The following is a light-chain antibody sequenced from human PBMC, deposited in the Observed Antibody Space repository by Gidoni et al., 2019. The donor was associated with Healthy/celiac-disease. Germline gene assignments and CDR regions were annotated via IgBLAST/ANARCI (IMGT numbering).Light chain of an antibody. V-gene: IGLV1-40*01. J-gene: IGLJ3*02. Sequence: QSVLTQPPSASGDPGQRVTISCTGSSPNIGAGYDVHWYQQLPGTAPKLLIYGNSNRPSGVPDRFSGSKSGTSASLAITGLQAEDEADYYCQSYDSSLSGSWVFGGGTKLTVL. CDR2: GNS. CDR1: SPNIGAGYD. CDR3: QSYDSSLSGSWV.